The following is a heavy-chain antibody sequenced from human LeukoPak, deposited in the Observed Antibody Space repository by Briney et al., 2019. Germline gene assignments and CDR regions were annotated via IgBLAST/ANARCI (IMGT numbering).Heavy chain of an antibody. Sequence: GGSLRLSCAASGFTFSSYAMSWVRQAPGKGLEWVSAISGSGGSTYYADSVKGRFTISRDNSKNTLYLQMNSLRAEDTAVYYCANTFEPYSGSYTGRPIDYWGQGTLVTVSS. CDR1: GFTFSSYA. CDR2: ISGSGGST. V-gene: IGHV3-23*01. J-gene: IGHJ4*02. CDR3: ANTFEPYSGSYTGRPIDY. D-gene: IGHD1-26*01.